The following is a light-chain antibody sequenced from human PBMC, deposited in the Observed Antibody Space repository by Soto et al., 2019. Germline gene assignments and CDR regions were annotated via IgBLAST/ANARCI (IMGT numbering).Light chain of an antibody. J-gene: IGKJ4*01. V-gene: IGKV3-15*01. Sequence: EIVMTQSPATLSVSPGERATLSCRASQSVSSNLAWYQQKPGQAPRLLIYGASTGATGIPARFSGSGSGTEFTLTISSLQSEDVAVYYCQQYNNWPPLTFGGGTKGESK. CDR2: GAS. CDR1: QSVSSN. CDR3: QQYNNWPPLT.